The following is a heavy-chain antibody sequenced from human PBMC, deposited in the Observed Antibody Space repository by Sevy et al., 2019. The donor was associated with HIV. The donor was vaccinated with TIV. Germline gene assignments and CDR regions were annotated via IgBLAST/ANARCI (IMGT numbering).Heavy chain of an antibody. CDR1: GFTFSNYG. D-gene: IGHD6-13*01. CDR3: AKDLGVGSSSWPTDY. CDR2: ISYDGSYK. J-gene: IGHJ4*02. V-gene: IGHV3-30*18. Sequence: GGSLRLSCAASGFTFSNYGMHWVRQAPGKGLEWVAVISYDGSYKYYTDSVKGRFTISRENSKNTLYLQMNSLRAEDTAVYYCAKDLGVGSSSWPTDYWGQGTLVTVSS.